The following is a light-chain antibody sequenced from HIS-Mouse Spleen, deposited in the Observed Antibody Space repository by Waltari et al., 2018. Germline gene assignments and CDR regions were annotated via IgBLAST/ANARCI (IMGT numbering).Light chain of an antibody. CDR1: SSAVGISNL. Sequence: QSALTQPASVSGSPGQSITIPCTGTSSAVGISNLVSWYQQHPGKAPKLMIYEGSKRPSGVSNRFSGSKSGNTASLTISGLQAEDEADYYCCSYAGSSTVFGGGTKLTVL. CDR3: CSYAGSSTV. CDR2: EGS. J-gene: IGLJ2*01. V-gene: IGLV2-23*01.